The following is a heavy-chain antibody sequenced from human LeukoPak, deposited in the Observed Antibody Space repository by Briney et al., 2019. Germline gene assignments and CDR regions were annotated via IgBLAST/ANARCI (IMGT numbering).Heavy chain of an antibody. CDR1: GFTFSHYE. Sequence: PGGSLRLSCAASGFTFSHYEMTWVRKAPGKGLEWVAFIWYDGNGKYYADSAKGRFTISRDNSKNTLYLQMNSLRAEDTAIYYCATEQEGRRAAFDYWGQGTLVTVSS. J-gene: IGHJ4*02. D-gene: IGHD1/OR15-1a*01. CDR3: ATEQEGRRAAFDY. V-gene: IGHV3-30*02. CDR2: IWYDGNGK.